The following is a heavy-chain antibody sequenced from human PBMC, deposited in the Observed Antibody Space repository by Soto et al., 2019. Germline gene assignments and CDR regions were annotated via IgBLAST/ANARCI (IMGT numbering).Heavy chain of an antibody. D-gene: IGHD3-3*01. Sequence: LRLSCAASGFTFSSYAMSWVRQAPGKGLEWVSAISGSGGSTYYADSVKGRFTISRDNSKNTLYLQMNSLRAEDTAVYYCAKGQEGSYYDFWSGYYMCPDYWGQGTLVTVSS. CDR3: AKGQEGSYYDFWSGYYMCPDY. J-gene: IGHJ4*02. V-gene: IGHV3-23*01. CDR2: ISGSGGST. CDR1: GFTFSSYA.